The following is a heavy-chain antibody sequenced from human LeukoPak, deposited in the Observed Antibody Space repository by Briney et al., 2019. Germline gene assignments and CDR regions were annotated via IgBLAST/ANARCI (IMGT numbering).Heavy chain of an antibody. J-gene: IGHJ4*02. CDR2: ISGSGGST. V-gene: IGHV3-23*01. Sequence: GGSLRLSCAASGFTFSSFAMSWVRQAPGKGLKWVSVISGSGGSTYYADSVKGRFTISRDNSKNTLYLQMNSLRAADTAVYYCAKDPTMVRGVHFDYWGQGTLVTVSS. D-gene: IGHD3-10*01. CDR1: GFTFSSFA. CDR3: AKDPTMVRGVHFDY.